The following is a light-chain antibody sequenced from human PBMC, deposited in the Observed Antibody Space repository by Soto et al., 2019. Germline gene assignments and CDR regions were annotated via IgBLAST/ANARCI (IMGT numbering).Light chain of an antibody. Sequence: QSALTQPASVSGSPGQSITISCTGTSSDVGSYNLVSWYQQHPGKAPKFMIYEGSKRPSGVSNRFSGSKSGNTASLTISGLQAEDEADYYCCSYAGSSTYAFGTGTKVTVL. CDR3: CSYAGSSTYA. CDR2: EGS. J-gene: IGLJ1*01. CDR1: SSDVGSYNL. V-gene: IGLV2-23*01.